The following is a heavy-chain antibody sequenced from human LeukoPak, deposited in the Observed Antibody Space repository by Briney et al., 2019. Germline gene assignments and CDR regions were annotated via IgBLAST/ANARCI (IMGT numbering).Heavy chain of an antibody. V-gene: IGHV3-7*01. J-gene: IGHJ4*02. CDR3: ARDYYDSSGFLVSAN. CDR1: GFTFSTYW. Sequence: GGSLRLSCAASGFTFSTYWMSWVRQAPGKGLEWVATIKQDGSGKYYVDSVKGRFTISRDNAENSLDLQMDSLRADDTAVYYCARDYYDSSGFLVSANWGQGTLVTVSS. D-gene: IGHD3-22*01. CDR2: IKQDGSGK.